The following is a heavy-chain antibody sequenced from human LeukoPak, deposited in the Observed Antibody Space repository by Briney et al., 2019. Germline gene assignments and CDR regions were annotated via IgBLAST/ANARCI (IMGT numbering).Heavy chain of an antibody. V-gene: IGHV3-43D*03. Sequence: GGSLRLSCAASGFTFDDYAMHWVRQAPGKGLEWVSLISWDGGSTYYADSVKGRFTISRDNSKNSLYLQMNSLRAEDTALYYCAKGSSARVVVAAFFDYWGQGTLVTISS. D-gene: IGHD2-15*01. CDR3: AKGSSARVVVAAFFDY. CDR2: ISWDGGST. CDR1: GFTFDDYA. J-gene: IGHJ4*02.